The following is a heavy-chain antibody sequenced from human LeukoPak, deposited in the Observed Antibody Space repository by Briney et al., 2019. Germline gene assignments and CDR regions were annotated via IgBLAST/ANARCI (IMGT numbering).Heavy chain of an antibody. CDR3: ARDIAALDY. Sequence: SETLSLTCTVSGGSISSSNYYWVWLRQPPGKGLEWIGEINHNGSTNYNPSLKSRVTISVDTSKKQFSLKLRSVTAADTAVYYCARDIAALDYWGQGILVTVSS. D-gene: IGHD6-13*01. J-gene: IGHJ4*02. V-gene: IGHV4-39*07. CDR1: GGSISSSNYY. CDR2: INHNGST.